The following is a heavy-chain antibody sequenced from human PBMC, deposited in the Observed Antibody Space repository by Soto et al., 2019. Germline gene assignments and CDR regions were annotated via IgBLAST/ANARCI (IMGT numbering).Heavy chain of an antibody. J-gene: IGHJ6*02. CDR1: GGSFSGYY. Sequence: PSETLSLTCAVYGGSFSGYYWSWIRQPPGKGLEWIGEINHSGSTNYNPSLTSRVTISVDTSKYQFSLKLTSVTAADTAVYYCARGGRGYYDSGSYYSPPDVWGQGTTVTVSS. CDR2: INHSGST. V-gene: IGHV4-34*01. D-gene: IGHD3-10*01. CDR3: ARGGRGYYDSGSYYSPPDV.